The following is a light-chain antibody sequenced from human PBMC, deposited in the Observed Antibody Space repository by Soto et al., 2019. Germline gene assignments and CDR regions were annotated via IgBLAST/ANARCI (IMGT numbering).Light chain of an antibody. CDR1: QSLLHSGGKTF. CDR2: EVS. V-gene: IGKV2D-29*01. J-gene: IGKJ3*01. CDR3: MQTIELPPT. Sequence: DIVMTQTPLSLSVTPGQPASISCKSSQSLLHSGGKTFLYWYLQKPGQPPQLLMYEVSNRFPGVPQRFSGSGSGTDVTLKISRVEAEDVGIYHCMQTIELPPTFGPGTTVDIK.